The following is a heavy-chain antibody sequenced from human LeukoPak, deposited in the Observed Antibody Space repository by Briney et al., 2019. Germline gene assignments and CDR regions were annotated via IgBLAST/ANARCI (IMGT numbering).Heavy chain of an antibody. Sequence: GESLKISCKGSGYSFTSYWIGWVRQMPGKGLEWMGIIYPGDSYTNYSPSFQGHVTISVDKSISTAYLQWNSLKASDSAMYYCARRGYYYYGMDVWGQGTTVTVSS. CDR3: ARRGYYYYGMDV. D-gene: IGHD3-16*01. V-gene: IGHV5-51*01. CDR2: IYPGDSYT. J-gene: IGHJ6*02. CDR1: GYSFTSYW.